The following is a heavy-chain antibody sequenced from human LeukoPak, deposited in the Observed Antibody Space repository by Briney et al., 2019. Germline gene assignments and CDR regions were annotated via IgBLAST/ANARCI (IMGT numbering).Heavy chain of an antibody. J-gene: IGHJ6*02. CDR1: GFTFSNYW. CDR3: ARSETTYYYDSSVYFYYYYGMDV. V-gene: IGHV3-7*01. CDR2: IKQDGSEK. Sequence: GGSLRLSCAASGFTFSNYWMTWVRQAPGKGLEWVANIKQDGSEKYYVDSVKGRFTISRNNAKNSLYLQMNSLRAEDTAVYYCARSETTYYYDSSVYFYYYYGMDVWGQGTTVTVSS. D-gene: IGHD3-22*01.